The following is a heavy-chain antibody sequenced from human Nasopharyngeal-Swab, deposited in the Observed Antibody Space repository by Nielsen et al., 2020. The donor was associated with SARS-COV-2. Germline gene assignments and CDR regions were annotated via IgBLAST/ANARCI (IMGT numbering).Heavy chain of an antibody. D-gene: IGHD1-26*01. CDR1: GGSISGYY. CDR2: FYYSGIT. J-gene: IGHJ5*02. Sequence: SETLSLTCTVSGGSISGYYWSWIRQSPGKGLEWIGYFYYSGITNYNPSLKSRVTILIDTSKNQFSLKLNSVTAAATAVYYCAREVVGGLVDPWGQGTLVTVSS. V-gene: IGHV4-59*12. CDR3: AREVVGGLVDP.